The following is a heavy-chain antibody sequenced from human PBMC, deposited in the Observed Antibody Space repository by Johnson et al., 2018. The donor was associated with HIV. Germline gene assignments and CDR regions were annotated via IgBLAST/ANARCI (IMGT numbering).Heavy chain of an antibody. CDR3: VRVSSSTIAVAVATAAGGVALDI. D-gene: IGHD6-19*01. V-gene: IGHV3-30-3*01. J-gene: IGHJ3*02. CDR2: ISYDGNNK. CDR1: AFSFSGYA. Sequence: VQLVESGGGVVQPGRSLRLSCTSAFSFSGYAMHWVRQAPGKGLEWVAVISYDGNNKYYADSVQGRFTISRDNSKNTLYVQMYSLRREDTAVYHCVRVSSSTIAVAVATAAGGVALDIWGPGTMVTVS.